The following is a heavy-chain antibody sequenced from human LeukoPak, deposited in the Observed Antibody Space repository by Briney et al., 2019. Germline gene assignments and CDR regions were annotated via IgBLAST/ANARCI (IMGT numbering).Heavy chain of an antibody. CDR2: IIPIFGTA. J-gene: IGHJ4*02. CDR1: GYTFTGYY. CDR3: AREKGDYGDLFDY. Sequence: SVKVSCKASGYTFTGYYMHWVRQAPGQGLEWMGWIIPIFGTANYAQKFQGRVTITADKSTSTAYMELSSLRSEDTAVYYCAREKGDYGDLFDYWGQGTLVTVSS. V-gene: IGHV1-69*06. D-gene: IGHD4-17*01.